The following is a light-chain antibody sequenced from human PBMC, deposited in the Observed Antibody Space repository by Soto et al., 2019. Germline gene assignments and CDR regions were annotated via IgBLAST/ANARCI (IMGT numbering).Light chain of an antibody. J-gene: IGLJ1*01. CDR3: SSYTSSSXLDGYV. CDR1: SSDVGGYNY. CDR2: DVS. Sequence: QSALTQPASLSGSPGQSITISCTGTSSDVGGYNYVSWYQQHPGKAPKLMIYDVSNRPSGVSNRFSGSKSGNTASLTISELQAEDEADYYCSSYTSSSXLDGYVFGTGTKVTVL. V-gene: IGLV2-14*01.